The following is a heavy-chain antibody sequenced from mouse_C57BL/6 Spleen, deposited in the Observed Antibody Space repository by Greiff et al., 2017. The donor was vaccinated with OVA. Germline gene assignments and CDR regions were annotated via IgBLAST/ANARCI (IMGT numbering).Heavy chain of an antibody. CDR3: ARAGPEDAMDY. Sequence: EVQVVESGGGLVKPGGSLKLSCAASGFTFSSYAMSWVRQTPEKRLEWVATISDGGSYTYYPDNVKGRFTISRDNAKNNLYLQMSHLKSEDTAMYYCARAGPEDAMDYWGQGTSVTVSS. CDR2: ISDGGSYT. V-gene: IGHV5-4*01. CDR1: GFTFSSYA. J-gene: IGHJ4*01.